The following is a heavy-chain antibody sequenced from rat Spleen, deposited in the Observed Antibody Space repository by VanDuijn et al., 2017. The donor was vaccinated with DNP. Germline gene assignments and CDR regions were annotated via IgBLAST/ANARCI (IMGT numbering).Heavy chain of an antibody. CDR3: AGRPPPTRGPFDY. Sequence: EVQLVESGGGLVQPGRSLKLSCAVSRITFSDHNMAWVRQAPKKGLEWVATISSDGSDTYSRDSVKGRFTISRDNAKSTLYLQMDSLRSEDTATYYCAGRPPPTRGPFDYWGQGVAVTVSS. V-gene: IGHV5-7*01. CDR2: ISSDGSDT. D-gene: IGHD1-4*01. J-gene: IGHJ2*01. CDR1: RITFSDHN.